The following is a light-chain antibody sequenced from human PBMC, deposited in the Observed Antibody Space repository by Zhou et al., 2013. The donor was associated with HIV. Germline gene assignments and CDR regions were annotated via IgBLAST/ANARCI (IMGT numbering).Light chain of an antibody. J-gene: IGKJ1*01. CDR1: QGISTY. CDR2: GSS. V-gene: IGKV1-39*01. Sequence: DIKMTQSPSSQSASVGDTVTITCRASQGISTYVNWYQHRPGRAPQLLIFGSSYLHKGVPSRFAGSGSGTDFALTISRLQPGDFATYYCQQSYAVPRTFGQGS. CDR3: QQSYAVPRT.